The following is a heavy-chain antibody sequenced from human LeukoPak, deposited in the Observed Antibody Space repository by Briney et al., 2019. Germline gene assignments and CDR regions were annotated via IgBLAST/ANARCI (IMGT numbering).Heavy chain of an antibody. CDR3: ARAKWELVRVVNWFDP. D-gene: IGHD1-26*01. Sequence: SVKVSCKASGGTFSSYAISWVRQAPGQGLEWMGGIIPIFGTANYAQKFQGRVTITADESTSTAYMELSSLRSEDTAVYYCARAKWELVRVVNWFDPWGQGTLVTVSS. V-gene: IGHV1-69*01. CDR2: IIPIFGTA. CDR1: GGTFSSYA. J-gene: IGHJ5*02.